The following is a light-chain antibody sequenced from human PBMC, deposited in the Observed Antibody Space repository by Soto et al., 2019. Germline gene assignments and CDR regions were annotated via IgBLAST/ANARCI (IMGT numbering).Light chain of an antibody. J-gene: IGLJ3*02. CDR1: NIGSKS. CDR3: QVWDSSSDHPGV. V-gene: IGLV3-21*02. Sequence: SYELTQPPSVSVAPGQTARITCGGNNIGSKSVHCYQQKPGQAPVLVVYDDSARPSGIPERFSGSNSGNTATLTISRVEAGDEADYYCQVWDSSSDHPGVFGGGTKLTGL. CDR2: DDS.